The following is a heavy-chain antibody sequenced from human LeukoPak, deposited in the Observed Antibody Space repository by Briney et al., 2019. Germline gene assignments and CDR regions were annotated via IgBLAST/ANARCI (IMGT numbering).Heavy chain of an antibody. CDR3: ARHSNRGAASSAITRYYYYDMDV. J-gene: IGHJ6*03. V-gene: IGHV5-51*01. D-gene: IGHD5-24*01. Sequence: GESLKISCAASGYSFTTYWIGWVRQMPGKGLEWVGIIYPDDSGTRYSPTFQGQVTISADKSIGTAYLQWSSLKASDTAMYFCARHSNRGAASSAITRYYYYDMDVWGKGTTVTVSS. CDR1: GYSFTTYW. CDR2: IYPDDSGT.